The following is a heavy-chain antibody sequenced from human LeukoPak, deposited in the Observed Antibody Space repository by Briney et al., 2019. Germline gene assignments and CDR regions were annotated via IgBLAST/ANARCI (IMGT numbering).Heavy chain of an antibody. CDR2: IIPIFGTA. V-gene: IGHV1-69*13. J-gene: IGHJ5*02. Sequence: GASVKVSCKASGGTFSSYAISWVRQAPGQGLEWMGGIIPIFGTANYAQKFQGRVTITADESTSTAYMELSSLRSEDTAVYYCARLLSDCSSTSCYIRWFDPWGQGTLVTVSS. CDR3: ARLLSDCSSTSCYIRWFDP. D-gene: IGHD2-2*02. CDR1: GGTFSSYA.